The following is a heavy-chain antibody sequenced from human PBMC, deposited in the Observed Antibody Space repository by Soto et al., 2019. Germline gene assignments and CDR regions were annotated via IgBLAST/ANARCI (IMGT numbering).Heavy chain of an antibody. CDR1: VGSITSYY. CDR2: LYYSGSS. V-gene: IGHV4-59*01. Sequence: RSLTCTVPVGSITSYYWSWIRQPQGKGLEGGGYLYYSGSSDYNPSLKSRVTMSVDTYKNQSSAKLRSVTAAETDVYYCASHRRSWLPHALGFDSWGQGTLVTVSS. CDR3: ASHRRSWLPHALGFDS. J-gene: IGHJ4*02. D-gene: IGHD3-9*01.